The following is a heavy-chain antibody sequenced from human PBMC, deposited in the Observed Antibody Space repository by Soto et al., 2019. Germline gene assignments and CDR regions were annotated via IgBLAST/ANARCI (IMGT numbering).Heavy chain of an antibody. J-gene: IGHJ4*02. CDR2: IFSNDEK. V-gene: IGHV2-26*01. CDR1: GFSLSNARMG. CDR3: ALGYCSGGSCYLSFPWVY. D-gene: IGHD2-15*01. Sequence: QVTLKESGPVLVKPTETLTLTCTVSGFSLSNARMGVSWIRQPPGKALEWLAHIFSNDEKSYSTSLKSKLTISKEPSKSQVVLNMTNMDPVDTATYYCALGYCSGGSCYLSFPWVYWGEGTLVTVSS.